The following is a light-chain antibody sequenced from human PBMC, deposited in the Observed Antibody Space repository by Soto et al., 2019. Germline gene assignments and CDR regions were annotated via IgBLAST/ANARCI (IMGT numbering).Light chain of an antibody. V-gene: IGLV2-23*01. J-gene: IGLJ1*01. CDR2: EGS. Sequence: QSVLTQPASVSGSPGQSITISCTGTSSDVGSSNLVSWCQQHPGKTPKLIIYEGSRRPSGVSGRFSGSMSGNAASLTISGLQAEDEADYYCCSFARSSTSYVFGTGTKVTVL. CDR1: SSDVGSSNL. CDR3: CSFARSSTSYV.